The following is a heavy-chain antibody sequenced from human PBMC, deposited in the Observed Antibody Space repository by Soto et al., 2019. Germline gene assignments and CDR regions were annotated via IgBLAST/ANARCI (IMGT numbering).Heavy chain of an antibody. Sequence: QVQLQQWGAGLLKPSETLSLTCAVYGGSFSGYYWSWIRQPPGKGLEWIGEINHSGSTNYNPSLKSRVTISVDTANSQFSLKLSSVNAADTTVCYCARRVLCNYYFDDWGQGTLVTVS. CDR3: ARRVLCNYYFDD. D-gene: IGHD4-4*01. J-gene: IGHJ4*02. V-gene: IGHV4-34*01. CDR2: INHSGST. CDR1: GGSFSGYY.